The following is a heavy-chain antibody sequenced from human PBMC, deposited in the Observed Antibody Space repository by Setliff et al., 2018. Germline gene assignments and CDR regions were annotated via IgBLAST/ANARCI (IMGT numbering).Heavy chain of an antibody. CDR1: GYTFTNYG. CDR2: INNYNTNT. Sequence: ASVKVSCKASGYTFTNYGITWVRQAPGQGLEWMGWINNYNTNTKYAQKLQGRVTMTTDTSTSTAYMELRSLRSDDTAVYYCARINFYVSSGYAPDYWGQGTLVTVSS. V-gene: IGHV1-18*01. D-gene: IGHD3-22*01. CDR3: ARINFYVSSGYAPDY. J-gene: IGHJ4*02.